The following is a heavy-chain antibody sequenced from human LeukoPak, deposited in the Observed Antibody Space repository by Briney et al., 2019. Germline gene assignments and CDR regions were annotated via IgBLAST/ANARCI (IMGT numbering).Heavy chain of an antibody. J-gene: IGHJ6*03. Sequence: GESLKISCKGSGYSFTSYWIGWVRQMPGKGLEWMGIIYPGDSDTRYSPSFQGQVTISADKSISTAYLQWSSLKASDTAMYYCARIVVVPAAYYYYMDVWGKGTTVTISS. V-gene: IGHV5-51*01. CDR2: IYPGDSDT. CDR3: ARIVVVPAAYYYYMDV. CDR1: GYSFTSYW. D-gene: IGHD2-2*01.